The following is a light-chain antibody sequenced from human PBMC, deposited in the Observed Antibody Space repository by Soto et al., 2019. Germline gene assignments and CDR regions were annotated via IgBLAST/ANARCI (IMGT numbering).Light chain of an antibody. V-gene: IGKV1-5*03. Sequence: DIQMTQSPSTLSASVGDRVTITCRASQSISDWLGWYQQKPGKAPNLLIYKASRLESGVPSRFSGSGSGTEFTLSTSSLQPDDFAAYYCQQYHSYPWTFGPGTKVEIE. CDR2: KAS. J-gene: IGKJ1*01. CDR1: QSISDW. CDR3: QQYHSYPWT.